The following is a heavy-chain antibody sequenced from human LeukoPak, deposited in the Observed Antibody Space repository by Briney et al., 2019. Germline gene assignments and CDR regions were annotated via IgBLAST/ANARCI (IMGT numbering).Heavy chain of an antibody. J-gene: IGHJ4*02. CDR2: ISGGTT. CDR1: GFTFGDYL. V-gene: IGHV3-49*05. D-gene: IGHD6-19*01. CDR3: SRGSGWLSVY. Sequence: KPGGSLRLSCTASGFTFGDYLMSWFRQAPGKGLEWIGFISGGTTEYAASVKGRFTISRDDSTSIAYLQMNSLTTEDTAVYYCSRGSGWLSVYWGQGTLVTVYS.